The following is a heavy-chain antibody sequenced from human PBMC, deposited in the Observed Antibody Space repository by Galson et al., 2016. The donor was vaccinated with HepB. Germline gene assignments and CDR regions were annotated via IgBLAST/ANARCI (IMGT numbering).Heavy chain of an antibody. CDR1: GYTFYNHG. J-gene: IGHJ4*02. CDR2: ISAYNDNS. D-gene: IGHD6-19*01. Sequence: SVKVSCKASGYTFYNHGITWVRQAPGQGLEWMGWISAYNDNSDYAQNFQGRVTMTIETSTTTAYMELRSLRSDDPAVYYCARESLDRSGLIDYWGQGTLVTVSS. V-gene: IGHV1-18*01. CDR3: ARESLDRSGLIDY.